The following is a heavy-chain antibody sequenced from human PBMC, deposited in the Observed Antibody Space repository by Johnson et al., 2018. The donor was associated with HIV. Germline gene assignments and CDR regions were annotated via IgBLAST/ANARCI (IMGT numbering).Heavy chain of an antibody. CDR2: ISYDGSDK. V-gene: IGHV3-30*04. CDR3: ARDSSNSFRFEMYAFDI. Sequence: QVQLVESGGGVVQPGRSLRLSCAASGFTFSSYAMHWVRQAPAKGLEWVAVISYDGSDKDYADSVKGRFTISRDSSKNTLYLQMNSLRVEDTAVYYCARDSSNSFRFEMYAFDIWGQGTMVTVSS. J-gene: IGHJ3*02. CDR1: GFTFSSYA. D-gene: IGHD6-6*01.